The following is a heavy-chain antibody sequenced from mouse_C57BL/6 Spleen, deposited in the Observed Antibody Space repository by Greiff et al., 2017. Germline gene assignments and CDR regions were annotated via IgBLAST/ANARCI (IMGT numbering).Heavy chain of an antibody. CDR2: IKPGSGGT. Sequence: VQLQQSGAELVRPGTSVKVSCKASGYAFTNYLIEWVKQRPGQGLEWIGVIKPGSGGTNYNEKFKGNATLTADKSSSTAYMQLSSLTSEDSAVYFCARDDGYYAMDYWGQGTSVTVSS. J-gene: IGHJ4*01. V-gene: IGHV1-54*01. CDR1: GYAFTNYL. D-gene: IGHD2-3*01. CDR3: ARDDGYYAMDY.